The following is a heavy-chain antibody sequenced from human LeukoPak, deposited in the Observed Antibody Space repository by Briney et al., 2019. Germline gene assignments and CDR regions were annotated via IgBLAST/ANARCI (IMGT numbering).Heavy chain of an antibody. CDR2: INHSGTT. J-gene: IGHJ4*02. D-gene: IGHD3-22*01. CDR3: ARSSIYYDSSGYRI. V-gene: IGHV4-34*01. Sequence: PSETLSLTCAVYGGSFSGYCWSWIRQPPGKGLEWIGEINHSGTTNYNPSLKSLVTISVDTSKNQFSLKLSSVTAADTAVYYCARSSIYYDSSGYRIWGQGTLVTVSS. CDR1: GGSFSGYC.